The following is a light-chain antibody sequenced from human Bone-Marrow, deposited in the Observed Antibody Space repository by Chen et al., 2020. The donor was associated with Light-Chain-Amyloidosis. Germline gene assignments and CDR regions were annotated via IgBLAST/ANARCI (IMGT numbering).Light chain of an antibody. CDR2: EGT. CDR1: NNVVGTHNF. J-gene: IGLJ1*01. Sequence: QSALTQPASVSGFPGQSLTTSCLGTNNVVGTHNFVPWYQQHPGKVPKVIIYEGTKWPSGVSSRFSGSQSGNSASLTISGLQAEDEADYYCCSYASSSTFQYVFGTGTQVTVL. CDR3: CSYASSSTFQYV. V-gene: IGLV2-23*03.